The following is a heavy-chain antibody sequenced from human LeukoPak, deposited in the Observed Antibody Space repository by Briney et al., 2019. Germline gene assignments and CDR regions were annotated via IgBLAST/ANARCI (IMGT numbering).Heavy chain of an antibody. CDR3: ATMGLEPLPYYFDY. Sequence: GGSLGLSCAASGFTFSRYWMSWVRQAPGKGLEWVANINQDGSARYHVDSVRGRFTISRDNARNSLFLQMDSLRAEDTAVYYCATMGLEPLPYYFDYWGQGTLVTVSS. CDR2: INQDGSAR. V-gene: IGHV3-7*01. CDR1: GFTFSRYW. J-gene: IGHJ4*02. D-gene: IGHD1-1*01.